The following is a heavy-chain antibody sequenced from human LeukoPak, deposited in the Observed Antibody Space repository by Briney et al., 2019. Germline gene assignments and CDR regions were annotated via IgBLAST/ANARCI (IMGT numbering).Heavy chain of an antibody. CDR2: IYYSGST. D-gene: IGHD3-10*01. J-gene: IGHJ4*02. CDR1: GGSINSSSYY. V-gene: IGHV4-39*07. Sequence: KPSETLCLTCTVSGGSINSSSYYWGWIRQPPVKGVEWIGSIYYSGSTYYNPSLKSRVTISVDTSKNQFSLKLSSVTAADTAVYYCARDLGRLWFGELFSDYWGQGTLVTVSS. CDR3: ARDLGRLWFGELFSDY.